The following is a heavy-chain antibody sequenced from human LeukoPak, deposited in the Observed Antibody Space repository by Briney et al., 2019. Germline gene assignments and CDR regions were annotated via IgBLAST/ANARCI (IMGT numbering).Heavy chain of an antibody. J-gene: IGHJ4*02. CDR3: AGGTGSLDY. D-gene: IGHD1-26*01. CDR1: GDSVSSKSAS. V-gene: IGHV6-1*01. CDR2: TYSRSKWFN. Sequence: SQTLSLTCAISGDSVSSKSASWNWIRQSPSRGLEWLGRTYSRSKWFNDYAVSVKSRITINPDTSENQFSLHLTSVTPDDTAVYYCAGGTGSLDYWGQGTLVTVSS.